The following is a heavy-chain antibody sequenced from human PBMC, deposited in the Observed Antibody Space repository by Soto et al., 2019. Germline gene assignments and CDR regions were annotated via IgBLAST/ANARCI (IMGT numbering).Heavy chain of an antibody. CDR2: ISGSGGST. CDR3: AKEPSRRGACFDF. Sequence: WGSLRLPCAAAGFTFRNHAISWVLQDPGKGLEWVSGISGSGGSTYYADSVKGRFTISRDNSKNTLYLQMNSLRAEDTALYYCAKEPSRRGACFDFWGQGTLVTVSS. CDR1: GFTFRNHA. V-gene: IGHV3-23*01. J-gene: IGHJ4*02. D-gene: IGHD4-17*01.